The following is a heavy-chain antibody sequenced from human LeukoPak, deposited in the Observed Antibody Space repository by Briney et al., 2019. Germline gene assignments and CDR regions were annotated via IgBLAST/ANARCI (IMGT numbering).Heavy chain of an antibody. D-gene: IGHD2-2*01. V-gene: IGHV4-59*01. CDR2: IYYSGST. CDR1: GGSISSYY. J-gene: IGHJ3*02. CDR3: ARAQLYCSSTSCPKGFDAFDI. Sequence: SETLSLTCTVSGGSISSYYWSWIRQPPGKGLEWIGYIYYSGSTNYNPSLKSRVTISVDTSKNQFSLKLSSVTAADTAVYYCARAQLYCSSTSCPKGFDAFDIWGQGTMVTVSS.